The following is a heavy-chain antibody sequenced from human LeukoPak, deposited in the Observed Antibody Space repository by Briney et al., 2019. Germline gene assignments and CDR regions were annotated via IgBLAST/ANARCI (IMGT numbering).Heavy chain of an antibody. CDR2: IIPILGIA. D-gene: IGHD2-21*02. CDR3: ARGYGGNSGAFDI. Sequence: GASVKVSCKASGGTFSSYAISWVRQAPGQGLEWMGRIIPILGIANYAQKFQGRVTITADKSTSTAYMELSSLRSEDTAVYYCARGYGGNSGAFDIWGQGTMVTVSS. V-gene: IGHV1-69*04. CDR1: GGTFSSYA. J-gene: IGHJ3*02.